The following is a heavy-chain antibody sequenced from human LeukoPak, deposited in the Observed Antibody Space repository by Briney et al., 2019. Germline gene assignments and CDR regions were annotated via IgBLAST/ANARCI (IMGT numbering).Heavy chain of an antibody. CDR3: ARAPWQQLANWFDP. V-gene: IGHV4-39*07. Sequence: RPSETLSLTCTVSGGSISSSSYYWGWIRQPPGKGLEWIGSIYYSGSTYYNPSLKSRVTISVDTSKNQFSLKLSSVTAADTAVYYCARAPWQQLANWFDPWGQGTLVTVSS. CDR1: GGSISSSSYY. CDR2: IYYSGST. D-gene: IGHD6-13*01. J-gene: IGHJ5*02.